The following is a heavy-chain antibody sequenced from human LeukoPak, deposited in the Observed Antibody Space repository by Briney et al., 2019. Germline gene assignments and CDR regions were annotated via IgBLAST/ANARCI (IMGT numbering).Heavy chain of an antibody. Sequence: EASVKVSCKASGYTFTSYDISWVRQAPGQGLEWMGWISAYNGNTNYAQKLQGRVTMTTDTSTSTAYMELRSLRSDDTAVYYCARVPTVVTPGAFDIWGQGTMVTVSS. D-gene: IGHD4-23*01. J-gene: IGHJ3*02. V-gene: IGHV1-18*01. CDR3: ARVPTVVTPGAFDI. CDR1: GYTFTSYD. CDR2: ISAYNGNT.